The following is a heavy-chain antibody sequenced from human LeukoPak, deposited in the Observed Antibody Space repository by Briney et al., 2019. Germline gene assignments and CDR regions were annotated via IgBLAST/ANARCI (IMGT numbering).Heavy chain of an antibody. V-gene: IGHV4-39*07. CDR3: ARDKRTVNYYDSSGYSLVADY. CDR1: GGSINSSSYC. Sequence: PSETLSLTCTVSGGSINSSSYCWGWIHQPPGKGLEWIGSICYSGRTYYNPSLKSRVTISVDTSKNQFSLKLSSVTAADTAVYYCARDKRTVNYYDSSGYSLVADYWGQGTLVTVSS. CDR2: ICYSGRT. D-gene: IGHD3-22*01. J-gene: IGHJ4*02.